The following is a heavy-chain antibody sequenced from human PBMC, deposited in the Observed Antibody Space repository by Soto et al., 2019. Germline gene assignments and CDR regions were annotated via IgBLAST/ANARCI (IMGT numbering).Heavy chain of an antibody. CDR2: ISGSGGST. CDR3: AKGGDEWLLLYNWFDP. Sequence: EVQLLESGGGLVQPGGSLRLSCAASGFTFSSYAMSWVRQAPGKGLEWVSAISGSGGSTYYADSVKGRFTISRDNSKNTLYLQMNSLRAEDTAVYYCAKGGDEWLLLYNWFDPWGQGTLVTVSS. D-gene: IGHD3-3*01. J-gene: IGHJ5*02. V-gene: IGHV3-23*01. CDR1: GFTFSSYA.